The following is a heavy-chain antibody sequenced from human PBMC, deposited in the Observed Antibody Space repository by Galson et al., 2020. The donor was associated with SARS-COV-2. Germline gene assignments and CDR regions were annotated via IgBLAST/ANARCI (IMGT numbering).Heavy chain of an antibody. V-gene: IGHV3-21*06. J-gene: IGHJ4*02. CDR3: SRDTDYFDHSGSLAYDS. D-gene: IGHD3-22*01. CDR2: ISSGSHYV. Sequence: NSGGSLRLSCLGSGFTFGAFTMNWVRQAPGKGLEWVGSISSGSHYVYYADSIKGRFTISRDNAANSLFLQMSSLSAKDTAVYYCSRDTDYFDHSGSLAYDSWGQGTLVTVSS. CDR1: GFTFGAFT.